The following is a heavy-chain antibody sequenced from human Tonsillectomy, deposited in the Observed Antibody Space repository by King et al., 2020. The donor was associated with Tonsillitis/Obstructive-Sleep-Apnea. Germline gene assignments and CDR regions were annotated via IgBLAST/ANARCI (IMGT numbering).Heavy chain of an antibody. CDR2: INHSGST. CDR1: GGSFSGYY. V-gene: IGHV4-34*01. D-gene: IGHD2-2*01. J-gene: IGHJ6*03. CDR3: ARSYCSSTSCRFMDV. Sequence: VQLQQWGAGLLKPSETLSLTCAVYGGSFSGYYWSWIRQPPGKGLEWIGEINHSGSTNYNPSLKSRVTISVDTSKNQFSLKLSSVTAADTAVYYCARSYCSSTSCRFMDVWGKGTTVTVSS.